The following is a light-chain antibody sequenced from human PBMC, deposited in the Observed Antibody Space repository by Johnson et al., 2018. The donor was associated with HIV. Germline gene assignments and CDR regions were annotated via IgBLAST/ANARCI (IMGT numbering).Light chain of an antibody. Sequence: QSVLTQPPSVSAAPGQKVTISCSGSSSNIGNNYVSWYQQLPGTPPKLLIFKNNERPSGIPDRFSGSKSGTSATLGITGLQTGDEANYYCGTLDSSLSAGVFGTGTKVTFL. CDR2: KNN. J-gene: IGLJ1*01. CDR3: GTLDSSLSAGV. CDR1: SSNIGNNY. V-gene: IGLV1-51*02.